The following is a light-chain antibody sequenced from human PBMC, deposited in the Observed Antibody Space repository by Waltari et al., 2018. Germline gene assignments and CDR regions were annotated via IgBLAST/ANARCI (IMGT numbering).Light chain of an antibody. Sequence: QSALTQPASVSESPGQSVTISCTGTSSDIGNYTHVSWYQQHPGKAPKRIIFEVYDRPSGVSDRFSASKSANTASLTISGLQAEDEADYYCSSYTNSSTWVFGGGTSLTVL. J-gene: IGLJ3*02. CDR3: SSYTNSSTWV. CDR1: SSDIGNYTH. CDR2: EVY. V-gene: IGLV2-14*01.